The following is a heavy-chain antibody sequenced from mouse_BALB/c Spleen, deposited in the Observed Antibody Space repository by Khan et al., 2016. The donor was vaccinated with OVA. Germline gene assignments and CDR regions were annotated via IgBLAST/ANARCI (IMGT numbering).Heavy chain of an antibody. J-gene: IGHJ3*01. CDR1: GYSIISDYA. V-gene: IGHV3-2*02. Sequence: VQLQQSGPGLVKPSQSLSLTCTVTGYSIISDYAWNWIRQFPGNKLEWMGYISYSGSTSYNPSLKSRISITRDTSKKQFFLQLNSVTTEDTATYYCARVTNSWFAYWGQGTLVTVSA. D-gene: IGHD2-13*01. CDR3: ARVTNSWFAY. CDR2: ISYSGST.